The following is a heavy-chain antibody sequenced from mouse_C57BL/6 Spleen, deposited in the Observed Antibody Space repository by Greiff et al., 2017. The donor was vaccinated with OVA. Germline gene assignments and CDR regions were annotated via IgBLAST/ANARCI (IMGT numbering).Heavy chain of an antibody. J-gene: IGHJ4*01. CDR2: INPSSGYT. CDR3: ARTVVATGDAMDY. V-gene: IGHV1-7*01. Sequence: VQLQESGAELAKPGASVKLSCKASGYTFTSYWMHWVKQRPGQGLEWIGYINPSSGYTKYNQKFKDKATLTADKSSSTAYMQLSSLTYEDSAVYYCARTVVATGDAMDYWGQGTSVTVSS. D-gene: IGHD1-1*01. CDR1: GYTFTSYW.